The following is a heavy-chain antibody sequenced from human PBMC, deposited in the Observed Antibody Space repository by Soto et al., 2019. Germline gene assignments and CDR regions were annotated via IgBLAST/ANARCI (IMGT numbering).Heavy chain of an antibody. Sequence: ASAQASLTPSGYTFTRHGRDWWRLGAQQWVEWMAIISPSGGSTSYGEKAHGRDTITRDPCTRTVYMELSSLRSEDTAVYYCARVAEDGGWYSDGGAAFNIWGQG. CDR2: ISPSGGST. D-gene: IGHD6-19*01. CDR3: ARVAEDGGWYSDGGAAFNI. J-gene: IGHJ3*02. CDR1: GYTFTRHG. V-gene: IGHV1-46*01.